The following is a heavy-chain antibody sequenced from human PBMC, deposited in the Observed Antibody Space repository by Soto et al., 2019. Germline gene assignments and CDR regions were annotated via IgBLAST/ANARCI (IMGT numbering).Heavy chain of an antibody. D-gene: IGHD1-26*01. V-gene: IGHV4-59*02. CDR2: IFYSGST. CDR1: GGSVNSYY. Sequence: PSETLSLTCTVSGGSVNSYYWSWIRQPPGKGLEWIGYIFYSGSTKSNPSLKSRVTMSVDMSKNQFYLTLSSMTAADTAVYYCARGERKVNWRPYFDTWGQGIQVTVSS. J-gene: IGHJ5*02. CDR3: ARGERKVNWRPYFDT.